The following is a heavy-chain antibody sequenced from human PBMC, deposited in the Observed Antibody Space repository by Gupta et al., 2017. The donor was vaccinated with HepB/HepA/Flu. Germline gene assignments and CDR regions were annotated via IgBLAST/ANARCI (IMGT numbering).Heavy chain of an antibody. CDR1: GFSLHTSGVG. J-gene: IGHJ5*02. V-gene: IGHV2-5*02. Sequence: QITLKESGPTLVQPTQPLTLTCTFSGFSLHTSGVGVGWIRQPPGKALEWLALHYWDDDKRYSPSLKSRLTITKDTSKNQVVLMMANMDPVDTATYYCAHWQSGYFEYNWFDHWGQGTLVTVSS. D-gene: IGHD3-22*01. CDR3: AHWQSGYFEYNWFDH. CDR2: HYWDDDK.